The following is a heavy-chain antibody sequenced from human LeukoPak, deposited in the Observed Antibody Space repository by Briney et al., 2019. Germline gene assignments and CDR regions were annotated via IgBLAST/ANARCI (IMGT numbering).Heavy chain of an antibody. Sequence: ASVKVSCKASGYTFISYGISWVRQAPGQGLEWMGWISAYNGNTNYAQKLQGRVTMTTDTSTSTAYMELRSLRSDDTAVYYCARALGYCSGGSCYSRGDWFDPWGQGTLVTVSS. D-gene: IGHD2-15*01. J-gene: IGHJ5*02. CDR2: ISAYNGNT. CDR1: GYTFISYG. V-gene: IGHV1-18*01. CDR3: ARALGYCSGGSCYSRGDWFDP.